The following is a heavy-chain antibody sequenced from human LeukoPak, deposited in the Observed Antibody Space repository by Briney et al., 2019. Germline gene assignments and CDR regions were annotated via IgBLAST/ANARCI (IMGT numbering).Heavy chain of an antibody. J-gene: IGHJ4*02. Sequence: GGSLRLSCAASGFTVNRNYMSWVRQAPGRGLEWVSAISASGDVTFYADSLRGRFTISRDNSKNTLYLQMNSLRAEDTAVYYCAKDRQQLVHGGVFDYWGQGTLVTVSS. CDR3: AKDRQQLVHGGVFDY. V-gene: IGHV3-23*01. D-gene: IGHD6-13*01. CDR2: ISASGDVT. CDR1: GFTVNRNY.